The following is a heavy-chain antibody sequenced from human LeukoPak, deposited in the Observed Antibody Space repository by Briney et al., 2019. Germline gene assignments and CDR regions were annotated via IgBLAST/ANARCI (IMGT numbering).Heavy chain of an antibody. CDR2: MNPNSGNT. V-gene: IGHV1-8*01. Sequence: ASVKVSCKASGYTFTSYDINWVRQATGQGLEWMGWMNPNSGNTGYAQKFQGRVTMTRNTSISTAYMELSSLRSEDTAAYYCARAGIHYYGTYYYGMDVWGQGTTVTVSS. J-gene: IGHJ6*02. D-gene: IGHD3-10*01. CDR1: GYTFTSYD. CDR3: ARAGIHYYGTYYYGMDV.